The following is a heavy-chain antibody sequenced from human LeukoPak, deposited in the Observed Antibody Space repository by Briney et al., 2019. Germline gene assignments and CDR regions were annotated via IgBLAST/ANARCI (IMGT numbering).Heavy chain of an antibody. Sequence: PGRSLRLSCVVSGFTFSSYGMHWIRQAPGKGLEWVAVIWYDGSNKYYADSVKGRFTISRDNSKNTLYLQMNSLRAEDTAVYYCAKYSPTWSSSWYTPHWGQGTLVTVSS. D-gene: IGHD6-13*01. CDR3: AKYSPTWSSSWYTPH. V-gene: IGHV3-33*06. CDR2: IWYDGSNK. CDR1: GFTFSSYG. J-gene: IGHJ4*02.